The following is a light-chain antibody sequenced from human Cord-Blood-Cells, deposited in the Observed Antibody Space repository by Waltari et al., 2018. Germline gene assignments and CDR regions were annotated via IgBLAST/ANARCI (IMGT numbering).Light chain of an antibody. CDR1: QSISSY. CDR2: AAS. J-gene: IGKJ4*01. CDR3: QQSYSTPPA. Sequence: DIEFTQSPSPLLPCVGDGVTITCRASQSISSYLNWYQQKPGKDPKLLIYAASSLQSGVPSRFSGSGSGTDFTLTISSLQPEDFATYYCQQSYSTPPAFGGGTKVEIK. V-gene: IGKV1-39*01.